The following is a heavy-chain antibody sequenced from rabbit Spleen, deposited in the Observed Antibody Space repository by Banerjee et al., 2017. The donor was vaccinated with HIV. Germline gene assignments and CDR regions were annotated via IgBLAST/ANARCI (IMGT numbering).Heavy chain of an antibody. V-gene: IGHV1S40*01. CDR2: AHAGSSGIT. D-gene: IGHD1-1*01. J-gene: IGHJ4*01. Sequence: QSLEESGGGLVKPGVSLTLTCKASGFSFNSGHDMWWVRQAPGKGLEWVACAHAGSSGITYYASWAKGRFTISKTSSTTVTLQMTSLTAADTATYFCARDLDGVIGWNFGWWGPGTLVTVS. CDR3: ARDLDGVIGWNFGW. CDR1: GFSFNSGHD.